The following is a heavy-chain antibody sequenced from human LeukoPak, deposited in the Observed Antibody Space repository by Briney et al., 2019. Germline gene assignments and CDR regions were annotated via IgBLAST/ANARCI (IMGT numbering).Heavy chain of an antibody. J-gene: IGHJ4*02. CDR1: GFTFSSYS. CDR2: ISSSSSYI. V-gene: IGHV3-21*01. CDR3: ARDYFRGYSYGYFDY. D-gene: IGHD5-18*01. Sequence: GGPLRLSCAASGFTFSSYSMNWVRQAPGKGLEWVSSISSSSSYIYYADSVKGRFTISRDNAKNSLYLQMNSLRAEDTAVYYCARDYFRGYSYGYFDYWGQGTLVTVSS.